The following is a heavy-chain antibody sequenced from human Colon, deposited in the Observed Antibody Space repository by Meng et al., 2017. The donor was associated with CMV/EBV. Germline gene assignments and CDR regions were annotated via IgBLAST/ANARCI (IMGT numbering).Heavy chain of an antibody. D-gene: IGHD1-26*01. Sequence: QVKLVSSGGGLVKPGGSLSLSCAASGFTFISYYIHWIRQAPGKGLEWISYISYNSSISTQDIDSVKGRFTISRDDAKNSVYLQMNSLRVEDTAVYYCAREGGAKRFDSWGQGTLVTVSS. CDR1: GFTFISYY. CDR2: ISYNSSIST. V-gene: IGHV3-11*06. CDR3: AREGGAKRFDS. J-gene: IGHJ4*02.